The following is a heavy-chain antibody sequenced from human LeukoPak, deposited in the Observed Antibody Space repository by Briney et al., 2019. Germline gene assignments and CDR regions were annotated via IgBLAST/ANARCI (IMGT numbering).Heavy chain of an antibody. CDR3: ARFSEPQFAFDI. Sequence: GRSLTLSCSASGFTFGSYGMHWVRQAPGKGLEWLAVIWYDGSKKYYTDSVKGRFTISRDNSKNTLYLQMSTLRADDTAVYYCARFSEPQFAFDIWGQGTMVTVSS. CDR1: GFTFGSYG. J-gene: IGHJ3*02. CDR2: IWYDGSKK. V-gene: IGHV3-33*01.